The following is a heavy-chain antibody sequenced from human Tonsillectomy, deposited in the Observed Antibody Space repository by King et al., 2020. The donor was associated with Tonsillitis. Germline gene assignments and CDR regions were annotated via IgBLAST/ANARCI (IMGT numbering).Heavy chain of an antibody. Sequence: VQLQESGPGLVKPSQTLSLTCTVSGGSVSSGAYHWTWIRHHPGKGLEYIGYIYYSGSTYYNPSLKSRVTISLDTSKNQFSLKLSPVTAADTAVYYCARGWGYCTSTSCYPSWFDPWGQGTLVTVSS. CDR3: ARGWGYCTSTSCYPSWFDP. CDR1: GGSVSSGAYH. V-gene: IGHV4-31*03. CDR2: IYYSGST. D-gene: IGHD2-2*01. J-gene: IGHJ5*02.